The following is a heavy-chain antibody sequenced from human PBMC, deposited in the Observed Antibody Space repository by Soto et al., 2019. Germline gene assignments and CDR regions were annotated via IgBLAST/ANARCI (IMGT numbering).Heavy chain of an antibody. Sequence: ASVKVSCKASGYTFTGYYMHWVRQAPGQGLEWMGWINPNSGGTNYAQKFQGWVTMTRDTSISTAYMELSRLRSDDTAVYYCARADIVATIGGPFDYWGQGTLVTVSS. CDR2: INPNSGGT. CDR1: GYTFTGYY. V-gene: IGHV1-2*04. D-gene: IGHD5-12*01. CDR3: ARADIVATIGGPFDY. J-gene: IGHJ4*02.